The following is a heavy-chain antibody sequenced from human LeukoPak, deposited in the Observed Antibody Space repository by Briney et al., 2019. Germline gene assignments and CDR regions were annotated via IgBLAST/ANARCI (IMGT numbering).Heavy chain of an antibody. CDR2: ISIGGGTT. V-gene: IGHV3-23*01. Sequence: GGSLRLSCGASGFMFSNYVMNWVRQAPGKGLEWVSTISIGGGTTFYADSVKGRFTISRDNSKNTLHLQMNSLRAEDTAVYYCARSQLRYITKSNYYSDYWGQGALVIVSS. CDR1: GFMFSNYV. J-gene: IGHJ4*01. CDR3: ARSQLRYITKSNYYSDY. D-gene: IGHD2-2*01.